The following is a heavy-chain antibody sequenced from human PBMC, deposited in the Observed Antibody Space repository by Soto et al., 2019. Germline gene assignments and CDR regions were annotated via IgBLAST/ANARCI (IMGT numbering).Heavy chain of an antibody. V-gene: IGHV4-34*01. CDR1: GGSFSGYY. CDR2: INHSGRT. Sequence: TSETLSLTCAVYGGSFSGYYWSWIRQPPGKGLEWIGEINHSGRTNYNPSLKSRVTISVDTSKNQFSLKLSSVTAADTAVYYCARGKDRRVSSWYEDYFDYWGQGTLVTV. J-gene: IGHJ4*02. CDR3: ARGKDRRVSSWYEDYFDY. D-gene: IGHD6-13*01.